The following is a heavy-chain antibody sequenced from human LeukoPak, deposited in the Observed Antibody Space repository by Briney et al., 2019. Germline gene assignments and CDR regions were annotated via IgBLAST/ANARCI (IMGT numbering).Heavy chain of an antibody. V-gene: IGHV3-15*01. CDR1: GFTFSNAW. J-gene: IGHJ4*02. D-gene: IGHD3-22*01. CDR3: ALLGLDSGGYYYDYVDS. Sequence: GGSLRLSCAASGFTFSNAWMSWVRQAPGKGLEWVGCIKSKTDGGTTDYAAPVKGRFTISRDDSKNTLYLQMNSLRAEDTAVYYCALLGLDSGGYYYDYVDSWGQGTLVTVSS. CDR2: IKSKTDGGTT.